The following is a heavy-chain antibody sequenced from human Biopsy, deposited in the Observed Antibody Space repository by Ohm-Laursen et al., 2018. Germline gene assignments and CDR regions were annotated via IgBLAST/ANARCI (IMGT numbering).Heavy chain of an antibody. V-gene: IGHV4-59*02. Sequence: PGTLSLTCTVSGDSVTKYYWSWICQPPGKGLEWIGHIYYSVMTNYNPSLQSRVSISVDTSRNQVSLTLSSVTAADTAVYYCARDSGILNYGNFKYYHYYGMDVWGQGTKVTVSS. J-gene: IGHJ6*02. CDR1: GDSVTKYY. CDR3: ARDSGILNYGNFKYYHYYGMDV. D-gene: IGHD4-11*01. CDR2: IYYSVMT.